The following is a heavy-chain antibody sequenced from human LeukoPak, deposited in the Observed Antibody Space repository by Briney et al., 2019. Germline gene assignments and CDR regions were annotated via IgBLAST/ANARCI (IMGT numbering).Heavy chain of an antibody. CDR2: ISGGSSYT. CDR3: ARVSLLDDGGLGDY. CDR1: GFTVSDYY. J-gene: IGHJ4*02. V-gene: IGHV3-11*06. Sequence: GGSLRLSCAASGFTVSDYYMTWFRQAPGKGLEWVSYISGGSSYTNFADSVKGRFTISRDNAKNSLYLQLNSLRAEDTAVYYCARVSLLDDGGLGDYWGQGTLVTVSS. D-gene: IGHD4-23*01.